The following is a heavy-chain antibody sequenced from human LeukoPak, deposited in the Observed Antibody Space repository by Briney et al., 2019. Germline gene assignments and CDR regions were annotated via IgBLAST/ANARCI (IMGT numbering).Heavy chain of an antibody. V-gene: IGHV3-23*01. J-gene: IGHJ4*02. CDR2: ISGSGGST. CDR1: GFTFSSYG. CDR3: AKGNLYCSGGSCYVDY. D-gene: IGHD2-15*01. Sequence: PGGSLRLSCAASGFTFSSYGMSWVRQAPGKGLEWVSAISGSGGSTYYADSVKGRFTISRDNSKNTLYLQMNSLRAEDTAVYYCAKGNLYCSGGSCYVDYWGQGTLVTVSS.